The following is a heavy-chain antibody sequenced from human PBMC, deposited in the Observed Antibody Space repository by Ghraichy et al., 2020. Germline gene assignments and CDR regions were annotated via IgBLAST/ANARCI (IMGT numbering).Heavy chain of an antibody. J-gene: IGHJ6*02. Sequence: GESLNISCAASGFTFSSYGMHWVRQAPGKGLEWVAVIWYDGSNKYYADSVKGRFTISRDNSKNTLYLQMNSLRAEDTAVYYCARDPKQLVYGMDVWGQGTTVTVSS. CDR1: GFTFSSYG. V-gene: IGHV3-33*01. CDR2: IWYDGSNK. D-gene: IGHD6-13*01. CDR3: ARDPKQLVYGMDV.